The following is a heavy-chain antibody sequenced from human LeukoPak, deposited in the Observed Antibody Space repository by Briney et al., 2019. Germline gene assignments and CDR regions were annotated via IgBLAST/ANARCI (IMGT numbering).Heavy chain of an antibody. CDR2: ISGSGGTT. Sequence: GGSLRLSCAASGFTFSDYAMTWVRQAPGKGLEWVSAISGSGGTTYYADSVKGRFTISRDNSKNTLYLQMNSLRAEDTAAYFCAKDPTRDGYIKQYFQHWGQGTLVTVSS. V-gene: IGHV3-23*01. J-gene: IGHJ1*01. D-gene: IGHD5-24*01. CDR3: AKDPTRDGYIKQYFQH. CDR1: GFTFSDYA.